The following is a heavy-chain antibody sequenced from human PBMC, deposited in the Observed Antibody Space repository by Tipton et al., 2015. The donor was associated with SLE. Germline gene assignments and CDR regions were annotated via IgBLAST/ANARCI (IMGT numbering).Heavy chain of an antibody. CDR1: GYSISSGYF. Sequence: TLSLTCSVSGYSISSGYFWGWVRQPPGKGLEWIGTIYQDGNTYYNPSLKSRVSMSGDPSKMQFSLNLSSMTAADTALYFCARGVAERLGLDFWGQGSLVTVSS. CDR3: ARGVAERLGLDF. CDR2: IYQDGNT. J-gene: IGHJ4*02. D-gene: IGHD6-19*01. V-gene: IGHV4-38-2*02.